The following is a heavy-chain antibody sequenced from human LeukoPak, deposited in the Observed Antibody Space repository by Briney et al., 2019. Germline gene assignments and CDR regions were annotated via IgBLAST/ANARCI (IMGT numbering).Heavy chain of an antibody. J-gene: IGHJ3*01. V-gene: IGHV4-61*02. CDR1: GGSISSGSYY. CDR2: IYTSGST. Sequence: PPQTLSLTCTVSGGSISSGSYYRSWIRQPAGKGLEWIGRIYTSGSTNYSPSLKSRVTISVDTSKNQFSLKLSSVTAADTAVYYCARATIFGVVILDWGQGTMVTVSS. CDR3: ARATIFGVVILD. D-gene: IGHD3-3*01.